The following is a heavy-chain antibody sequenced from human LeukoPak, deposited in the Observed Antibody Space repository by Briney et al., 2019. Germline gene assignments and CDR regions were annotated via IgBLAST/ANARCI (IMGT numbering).Heavy chain of an antibody. V-gene: IGHV4-61*08. D-gene: IGHD6-13*01. CDR2: IYYSGST. CDR1: GGSISSGDYY. CDR3: ARVYVASSSWYYFDY. Sequence: PSQTLSLTCTVSGGSISSGDYYWSWIRQPPGKGLEWIGYIYYSGSTNYNPSLKSRVTISVDTSKNQFSLKLSSVTAADTAVYYCARVYVASSSWYYFDYWGQGTLVTVSS. J-gene: IGHJ4*02.